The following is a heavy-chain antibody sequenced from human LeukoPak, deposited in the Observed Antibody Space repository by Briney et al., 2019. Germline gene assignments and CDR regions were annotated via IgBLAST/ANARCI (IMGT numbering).Heavy chain of an antibody. J-gene: IGHJ3*01. CDR2: IYTSGST. CDR3: AKSTYYYDTFVNAFDF. D-gene: IGHD3-22*01. Sequence: SQTLSLTCSVSGGSISSGSYYWSWIRQPAGKGLEWIGRIYTSGSTYYNASLRSRVTTSVDTSKNQLSLKLSSVTAADTAVYYCAKSTYYYDTFVNAFDFWGQGTVVTVSS. V-gene: IGHV4-61*02. CDR1: GGSISSGSYY.